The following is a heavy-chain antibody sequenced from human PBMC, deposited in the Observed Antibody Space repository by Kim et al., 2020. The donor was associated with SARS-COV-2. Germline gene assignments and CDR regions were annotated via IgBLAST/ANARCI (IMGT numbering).Heavy chain of an antibody. J-gene: IGHJ4*02. CDR3: LGGYYFDY. D-gene: IGHD2-15*01. Sequence: GNGCTIYSQKFQGRVTFTTDTAASTGYMELSSLTSEDSAVYYCLGGYYFDYWGQGTLVTVSS. V-gene: IGHV1-3*01. CDR2: GNGCT.